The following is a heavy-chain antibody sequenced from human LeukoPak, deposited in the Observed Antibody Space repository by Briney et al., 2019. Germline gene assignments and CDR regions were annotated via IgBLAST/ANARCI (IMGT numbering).Heavy chain of an antibody. D-gene: IGHD4-17*01. V-gene: IGHV4-39*01. CDR2: IYYSGST. CDR3: ARTITTVTTTDGGKYYFDY. J-gene: IGHJ4*02. Sequence: PSETLSLTCTVSGGSISSSSYYWIWIRQPPGKGLEWSGSIYYSGSTYYNPSLKSRLTISVDTSKNQFSLKLSSVTAADTAVYYCARTITTVTTTDGGKYYFDYWGQGTLVTAS. CDR1: GGSISSSSYY.